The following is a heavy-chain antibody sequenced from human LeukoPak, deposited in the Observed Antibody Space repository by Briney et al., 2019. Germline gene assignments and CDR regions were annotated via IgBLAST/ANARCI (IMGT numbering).Heavy chain of an antibody. CDR1: GGSISSSSYY. D-gene: IGHD2-15*01. CDR3: AGQYCSGGSCYDNWFDP. J-gene: IGHJ5*02. Sequence: SETLSLTCTVSGGSISSSSYYWGWIRQPLGKGLEWIGSIYYSGSTYYNPSLKSRVTISVDTSKNQFSLRLSSVTAADTAVYYCAGQYCSGGSCYDNWFDPWGQGTLVTVSS. CDR2: IYYSGST. V-gene: IGHV4-39*01.